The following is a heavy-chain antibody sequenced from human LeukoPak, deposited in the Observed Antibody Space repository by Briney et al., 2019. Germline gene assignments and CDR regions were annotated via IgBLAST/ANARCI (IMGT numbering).Heavy chain of an antibody. CDR2: IYTSGST. CDR1: GGSISSGSYY. J-gene: IGHJ5*02. V-gene: IGHV4-61*02. D-gene: IGHD6-19*01. Sequence: SQTLSLTCTVSGGSISSGSYYWSWIRQPAGKGLEWIGRIYTSGSTNYNPSLKSRVTISVDTSKNQFSLKLSSVTAADTAVYYCARASGAYSSGWYAELDSFDPWGQGTLVTVSS. CDR3: ARASGAYSSGWYAELDSFDP.